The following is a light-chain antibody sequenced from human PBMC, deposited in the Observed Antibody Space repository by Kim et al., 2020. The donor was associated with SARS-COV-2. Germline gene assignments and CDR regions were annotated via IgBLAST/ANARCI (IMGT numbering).Light chain of an antibody. CDR2: YDS. V-gene: IGLV3-21*04. CDR1: NIGSKS. Sequence: VAPGKTARITCGGNNIGSKSVHWYQQKPGQAPVLVIYYDSDRPSGIPERFSGSNSGNTATLTISRVEAGDEADYYCQVWDSSSDPRVFGGGTKLTVL. J-gene: IGLJ3*02. CDR3: QVWDSSSDPRV.